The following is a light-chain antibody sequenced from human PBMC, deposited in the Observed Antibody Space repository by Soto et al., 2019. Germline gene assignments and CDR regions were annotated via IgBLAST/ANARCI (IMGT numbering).Light chain of an antibody. V-gene: IGKV3-11*01. CDR2: GAF. CDR1: QSFRGL. J-gene: IGKJ5*01. Sequence: VLTQSPVTLSLSPGERATLSCRASQSFRGLLAWYQQKPGQAPRLLIYGAFNRATGIPARFSGSGSGTDFTLTISSLEPEDFAVYYCQQRNIWPPVTFGQGTRLEIK. CDR3: QQRNIWPPVT.